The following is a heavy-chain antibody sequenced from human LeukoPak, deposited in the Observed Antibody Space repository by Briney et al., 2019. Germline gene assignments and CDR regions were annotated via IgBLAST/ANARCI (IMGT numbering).Heavy chain of an antibody. CDR1: GFTFSSYG. CDR2: IRYDGSNK. V-gene: IGHV3-30*02. CDR3: AKLAYYYDSSGLVDY. J-gene: IGHJ4*02. Sequence: PGGSLRLSCAASGFTFSSYGMHWVRQAPGKGLEWVAFIRYDGSNKYYADSVKGRFTISRDNSKNTLYLQMNSLRAEDTAVYYCAKLAYYYDSSGLVDYWGQGILVTVSS. D-gene: IGHD3-22*01.